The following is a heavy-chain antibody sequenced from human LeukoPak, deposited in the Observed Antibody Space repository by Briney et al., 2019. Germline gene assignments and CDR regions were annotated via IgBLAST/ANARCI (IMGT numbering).Heavy chain of an antibody. CDR3: ARRGPSIAAAGFDP. CDR1: GGSISSYY. J-gene: IGHJ5*02. CDR2: IYYSGST. V-gene: IGHV4-59*08. D-gene: IGHD6-13*01. Sequence: SQTLSLTYTVSGGSISSYYWSWIRQPPGKGLEWIGYIYYSGSTNYNPSLKSRVTISVDTSKNQFSLKLSSVTAADTAVYYCARRGPSIAAAGFDPWAREPWSPSPQ.